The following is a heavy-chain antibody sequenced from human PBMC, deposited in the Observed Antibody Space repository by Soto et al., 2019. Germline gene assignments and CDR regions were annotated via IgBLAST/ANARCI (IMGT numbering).Heavy chain of an antibody. CDR1: GGSFSGYY. D-gene: IGHD4-17*01. CDR3: ASYYGDNPTWFAP. CDR2: INHSGST. Sequence: SETLSLTCAVYGGSFSGYYWSWIRQPPGKGLEWIGEINHSGSTNYNPSLKSRVTISVDTSKNQFSLKLSSVTAADTVFYYCASYYGDNPTWFAPWAQGTLVPVSS. J-gene: IGHJ5*02. V-gene: IGHV4-34*01.